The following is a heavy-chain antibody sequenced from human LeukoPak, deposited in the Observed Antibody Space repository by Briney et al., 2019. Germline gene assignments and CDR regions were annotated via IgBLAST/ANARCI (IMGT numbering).Heavy chain of an antibody. D-gene: IGHD1-1*01. CDR3: ASGTSSMDV. J-gene: IGHJ6*03. CDR1: GFTFSSYG. V-gene: IGHV3-30*02. Sequence: GGSLRLSCVTSGFTFSSYGMHWVRQAPGKGLEWVAFIRYDESNKYYADSVKGRFTISRDNSKNTLYLQMNSLRAEDTAVYYCASGTSSMDVWGKGTTVTVSS. CDR2: IRYDESNK.